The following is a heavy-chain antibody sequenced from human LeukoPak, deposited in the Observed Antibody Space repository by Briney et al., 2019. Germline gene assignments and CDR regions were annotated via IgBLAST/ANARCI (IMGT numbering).Heavy chain of an antibody. CDR1: GYSISSGYY. CDR2: IYHGGST. CDR3: ARANSHYYDSSGYYQPRPYFDS. Sequence: SETLSLTCAVSGYSISSGYYWGWIRQPPGKGVEGIGSIYHGGSTYYNTSLKSRVTISVDTSKTQFSLKLRSVTAAATAVYYCARANSHYYDSSGYYQPRPYFDSWGQGTLVTVSS. D-gene: IGHD3-22*01. J-gene: IGHJ4*02. V-gene: IGHV4-38-2*01.